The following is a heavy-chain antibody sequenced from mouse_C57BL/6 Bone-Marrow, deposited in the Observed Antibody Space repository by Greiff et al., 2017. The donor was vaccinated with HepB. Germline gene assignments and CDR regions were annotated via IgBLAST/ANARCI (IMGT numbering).Heavy chain of an antibody. D-gene: IGHD2-5*01. Sequence: QVQLQQPGAELVKPGASVKMSCKASGYTFTSYWITWVKQRPGQGLEWIGDIYPGSGSTNHNEKFKSKATLTVDTSSSTAYMQLSSLTSEDSAVYYCAAYYSNYARFAYWGQGTLVTVSA. CDR3: AAYYSNYARFAY. CDR2: IYPGSGST. V-gene: IGHV1-55*01. CDR1: GYTFTSYW. J-gene: IGHJ3*01.